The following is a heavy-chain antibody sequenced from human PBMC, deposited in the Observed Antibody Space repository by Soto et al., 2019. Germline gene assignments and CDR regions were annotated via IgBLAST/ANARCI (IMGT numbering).Heavy chain of an antibody. CDR2: IYYSGST. D-gene: IGHD1-26*01. CDR3: ARHRYSGSGKGDFDY. J-gene: IGHJ4*02. CDR1: GGSISSSSYY. Sequence: QLQLQESGPGLVKPSETLSLTCTVSGGSISSSSYYWGWIRQPPGKGLEWIGSIYYSGSTYYNPALKSRVTISVDTSKNQFSLKLSSVTAADTAVYYCARHRYSGSGKGDFDYWGQGTLVTVSS. V-gene: IGHV4-39*01.